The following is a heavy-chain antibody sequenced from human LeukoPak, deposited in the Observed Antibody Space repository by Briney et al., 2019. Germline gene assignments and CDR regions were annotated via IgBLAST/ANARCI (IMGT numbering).Heavy chain of an antibody. Sequence: GGSLRLSCAASGFTFSNYAMHWVRQAPGKGLEWVALISYDGSNKYYADSVQGRFTISRDNSKNTLCLQMNSLRAEDTAIYYCAKAESPYSGYGYFDYWGQGTLLTVSS. CDR1: GFTFSNYA. V-gene: IGHV3-30*04. CDR3: AKAESPYSGYGYFDY. J-gene: IGHJ4*02. D-gene: IGHD5-12*01. CDR2: ISYDGSNK.